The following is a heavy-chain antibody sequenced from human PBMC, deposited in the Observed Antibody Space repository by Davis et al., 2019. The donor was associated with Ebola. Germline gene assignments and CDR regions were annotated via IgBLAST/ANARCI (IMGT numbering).Heavy chain of an antibody. D-gene: IGHD4-17*01. CDR1: GYTFTSYG. CDR3: ARHRPFGDYAIDF. V-gene: IGHV5-10-1*01. J-gene: IGHJ4*02. CDR2: IDPSDSYT. Sequence: KVSCKASGYTFTSYGISWVRQMPGKGLEWMGRIDPSDSYTNYSPSFQGHVTISADKSISTAYLQWSSLKASDTAMYYCARHRPFGDYAIDFWGQGTLVTVSS.